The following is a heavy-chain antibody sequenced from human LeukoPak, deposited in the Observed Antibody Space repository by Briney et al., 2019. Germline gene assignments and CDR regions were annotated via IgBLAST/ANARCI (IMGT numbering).Heavy chain of an antibody. CDR3: AWGGIAAFDS. CDR2: ISSSGNTR. V-gene: IGHV3-11*04. Sequence: GGPLRLSCAASGFTFSDYYMSWIRQAPGKGLERVAYISSSGNTRYYADSVKGRFTISRDNAKNSLYLQMNSLRAEDTAVYYCAWGGIAAFDSWGQGTLVTVSS. CDR1: GFTFSDYY. D-gene: IGHD2-21*01. J-gene: IGHJ4*02.